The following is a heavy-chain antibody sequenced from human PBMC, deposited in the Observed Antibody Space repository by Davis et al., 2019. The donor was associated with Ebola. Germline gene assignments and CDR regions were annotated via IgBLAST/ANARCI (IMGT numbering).Heavy chain of an antibody. CDR3: ARAQFPTTSDH. CDR1: GYTFTNYG. Sequence: ASVKVSCKTSGYTFTNYGITWVRQAPGQGLEWMGWINPHNGNTNYAQNVQGRVTMTTDTSTSTAYMEVGSLRSDDTAVYYCARAQFPTTSDHWGQGTLVTVFS. D-gene: IGHD1-1*01. V-gene: IGHV1-18*04. J-gene: IGHJ4*02. CDR2: INPHNGNT.